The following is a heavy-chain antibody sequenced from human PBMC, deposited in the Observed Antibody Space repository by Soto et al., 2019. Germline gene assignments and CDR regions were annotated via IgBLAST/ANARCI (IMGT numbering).Heavy chain of an antibody. J-gene: IGHJ4*02. V-gene: IGHV5-51*01. D-gene: IGHD1-1*01. CDR3: ARLSPTESFDY. Sequence: PGESLKLSCKDSGYSFTSHWIGWVRQMPGKGLEWMGIIYPADSDTKYSPSFQGQVTISADKSISTAYLQWSSLKASDTAIYYCARLSPTESFDYWGQGTLVTVSS. CDR2: IYPADSDT. CDR1: GYSFTSHW.